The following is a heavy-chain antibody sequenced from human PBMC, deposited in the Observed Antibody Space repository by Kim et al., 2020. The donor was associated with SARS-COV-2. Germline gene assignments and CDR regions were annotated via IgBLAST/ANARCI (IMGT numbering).Heavy chain of an antibody. V-gene: IGHV3-23*01. Sequence: GGSLRLSCAASGFTFSSYAMSWVRQAPGKGLEWVSAISGSGGSTYYADSVKGRFTISRDNSKNTLYLQMNSLRAEDTAVYYCAETTDHYYYGMDVWGQGTTVTVSS. J-gene: IGHJ6*02. D-gene: IGHD4-17*01. CDR3: AETTDHYYYGMDV. CDR1: GFTFSSYA. CDR2: ISGSGGST.